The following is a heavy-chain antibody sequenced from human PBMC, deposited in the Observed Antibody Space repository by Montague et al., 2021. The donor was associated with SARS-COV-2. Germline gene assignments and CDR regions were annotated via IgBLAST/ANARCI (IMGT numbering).Heavy chain of an antibody. J-gene: IGHJ6*03. V-gene: IGHV1-8*01. CDR2: MNPNSGNT. CDR3: ARASLVRGVIITRVRYSYYMDV. Sequence: SVKVSCKASGYTFTSYDINWVRQAAGRGLEWMGWMNPNSGNTGYAQKLQGRVTMTRDTSMNTAYMELSSLRSEDTAVYYCARASLVRGVIITRVRYSYYMDVWGKGTTVTVSS. CDR1: GYTFTSYD. D-gene: IGHD3-10*01.